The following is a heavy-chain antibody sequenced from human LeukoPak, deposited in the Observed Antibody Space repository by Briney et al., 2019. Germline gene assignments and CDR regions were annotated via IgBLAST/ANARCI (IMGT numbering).Heavy chain of an antibody. CDR1: GFTFSRYS. Sequence: GGSLRLSCAASGFTFSRYSMNWVRQAPGKGLEWVSSISSSTSYIYYADSVKGRFTISRDNAKNSLYLQMNSLRAEDTAVYYCARDYYGDLYFDYWGQGTLVTVSS. D-gene: IGHD4-17*01. CDR3: ARDYYGDLYFDY. J-gene: IGHJ4*02. V-gene: IGHV3-21*01. CDR2: ISSSTSYI.